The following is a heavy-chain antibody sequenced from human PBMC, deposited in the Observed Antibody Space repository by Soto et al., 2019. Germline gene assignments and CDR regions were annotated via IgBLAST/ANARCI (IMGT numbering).Heavy chain of an antibody. V-gene: IGHV5-10-1*01. CDR2: IHRRDSYT. J-gene: IGHJ5*02. CDR3: ARLYCSSSTCDSGFDP. CDR1: GYTFTTFW. D-gene: IGHD2-2*01. Sequence: PGASLKISCTGFGYTFTTFWISWVRQMPGRGLECVGRIHRRDSYTKYSPCFQGHVTISVDKSISTAYLQSGSLKASDTAMYYCARLYCSSSTCDSGFDPWGQGTLVTAPQ.